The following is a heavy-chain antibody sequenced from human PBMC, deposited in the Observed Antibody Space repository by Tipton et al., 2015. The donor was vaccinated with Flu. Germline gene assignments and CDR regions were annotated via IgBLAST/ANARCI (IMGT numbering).Heavy chain of an antibody. CDR2: VHQTGSP. Sequence: LRLSCSVSGDSIGSPYFWGWIRQPPGKGLEWIGNVHQTGSPYYNPSLRSRVTIGVDRAKNQFSLRLTSVTAADTAVYYCARRQYSNYVSEPKSWFDPWGQGTLVTVSS. CDR1: GDSIGSPYF. V-gene: IGHV4-38-2*01. D-gene: IGHD3-16*01. CDR3: ARRQYSNYVSEPKSWFDP. J-gene: IGHJ5*02.